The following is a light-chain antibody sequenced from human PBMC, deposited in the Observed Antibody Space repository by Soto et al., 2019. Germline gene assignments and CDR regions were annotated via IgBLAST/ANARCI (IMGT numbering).Light chain of an antibody. V-gene: IGLV2-11*01. CDR1: SSDVGGYKY. Sequence: QSALTHPRSVSGSPGQSVTISCTGTSSDVGGYKYVSWYQQHPGKVPNLIIYDVSERPSGVPDRFSGSKSGNTASLSISGLQAEDEADYYCCSYAGSYTVLFGGGTKLTVL. CDR3: CSYAGSYTVL. CDR2: DVS. J-gene: IGLJ2*01.